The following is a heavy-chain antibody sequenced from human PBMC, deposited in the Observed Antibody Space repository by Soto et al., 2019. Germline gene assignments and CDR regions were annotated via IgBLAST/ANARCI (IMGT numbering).Heavy chain of an antibody. CDR1: RGSNNHYY. J-gene: IGHJ5*02. CDR2: IYYSGST. CDR3: ERGWDFWSGPTWFVP. D-gene: IGHD3-3*01. V-gene: IGHV4-59*01. Sequence: ESLSFTCTVCRGSNNHYYWSWIRQPPGKGLEWIGYIYYSGSTNYNPSLKSRVTIAVDTSKNRFSLKLSFGTAADTAVYYCERGWDFWSGPTWFVPWEQGTLVTISS.